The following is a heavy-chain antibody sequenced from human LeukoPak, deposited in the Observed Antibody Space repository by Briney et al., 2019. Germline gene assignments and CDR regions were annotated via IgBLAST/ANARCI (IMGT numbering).Heavy chain of an antibody. J-gene: IGHJ4*02. Sequence: PGGSLRLSCAASGFTFSSSDMNWVRQAPGKGLEWVSYITSSSSTICYADSVKGRFTISRDNAKNSLYLQMNSLRDEDTAVYYCARDRDGDPSFEYWGQGTLVTASS. CDR1: GFTFSSSD. CDR2: ITSSSSTI. V-gene: IGHV3-48*02. D-gene: IGHD4-17*01. CDR3: ARDRDGDPSFEY.